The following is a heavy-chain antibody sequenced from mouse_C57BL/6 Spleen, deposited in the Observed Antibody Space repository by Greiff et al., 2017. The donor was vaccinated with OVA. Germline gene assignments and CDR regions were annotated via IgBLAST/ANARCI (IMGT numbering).Heavy chain of an antibody. CDR1: GFTFSSYA. Sequence: EVMLVESGGGLVKPGGSLKLSCAASGFTFSSYAMSWVRPTPEKRLEWVATISDGGSYTYYPDNVKGRFTISRDNAKNNLYLQMSHLKSEDTAMYYCARDGGSSFTYYFDYWGQGTTLTVSS. J-gene: IGHJ2*01. CDR2: ISDGGSYT. D-gene: IGHD1-1*01. CDR3: ARDGGSSFTYYFDY. V-gene: IGHV5-4*01.